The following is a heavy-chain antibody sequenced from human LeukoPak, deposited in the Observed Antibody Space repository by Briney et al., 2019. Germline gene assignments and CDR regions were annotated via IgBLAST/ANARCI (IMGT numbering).Heavy chain of an antibody. CDR1: GYTFTSYD. J-gene: IGHJ3*02. Sequence: ASVKVSCKASGYTFTSYDINWVRQATGQGLEWMGWMNPNSGNTGYAQKFQGRVTMTRNTSISTAYMELSRLRSEDTAVYYCARGPVLRYFDWLLRHDAFDIWGQGTMVTVSS. V-gene: IGHV1-8*01. D-gene: IGHD3-9*01. CDR2: MNPNSGNT. CDR3: ARGPVLRYFDWLLRHDAFDI.